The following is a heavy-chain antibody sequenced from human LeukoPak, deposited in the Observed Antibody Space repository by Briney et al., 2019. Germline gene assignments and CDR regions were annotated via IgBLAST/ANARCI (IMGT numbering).Heavy chain of an antibody. Sequence: GESLKISCKGSGYSFTSYWIGWVRQMPGKGLEWMGIIYPGDSDARYSPSFQGQVTISADESISTAYLQWSSLKASDTAMYYCARRGQDGSGSYYFDYWGQGTLVTVSS. V-gene: IGHV5-51*01. CDR1: GYSFTSYW. CDR2: IYPGDSDA. CDR3: ARRGQDGSGSYYFDY. D-gene: IGHD3-10*01. J-gene: IGHJ4*02.